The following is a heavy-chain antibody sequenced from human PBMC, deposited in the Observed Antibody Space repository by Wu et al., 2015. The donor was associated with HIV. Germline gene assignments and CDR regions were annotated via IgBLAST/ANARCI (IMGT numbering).Heavy chain of an antibody. D-gene: IGHD4/OR15-4a*01. CDR1: YILTTYP. V-gene: IGHV1-18*01. CDR2: MNPRNGYI. J-gene: IGHJ5*01. CDR3: ARVQFDPNYYTYFDL. Sequence: LVQSGPEVKRPGASVNVSCKASYILTTYPIAWVRQAPGQRLEWMGWMNPRNGYIKPAQRFQDRISMSTNNSAHTAYMELRGLTSDDTAIYFCARVQFDPNYYTYFDLWGQGTQVTVSS.